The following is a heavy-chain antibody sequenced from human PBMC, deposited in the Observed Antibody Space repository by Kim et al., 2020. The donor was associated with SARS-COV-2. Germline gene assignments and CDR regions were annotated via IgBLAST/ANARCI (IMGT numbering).Heavy chain of an antibody. D-gene: IGHD2-2*01. J-gene: IGHJ6*02. V-gene: IGHV3-23*01. Sequence: GGSLRLSCAASGFTFTSYAMSWVRQAPGKGLEWVSTINGNGDRTHYADSVKGRFTISRDNSKNRLYVQMHSLRAEDTAVYYCAKDLAGDYCTSTSCYRFYYYGMDLWVQGTTVTVSS. CDR2: INGNGDRT. CDR3: AKDLAGDYCTSTSCYRFYYYGMDL. CDR1: GFTFTSYA.